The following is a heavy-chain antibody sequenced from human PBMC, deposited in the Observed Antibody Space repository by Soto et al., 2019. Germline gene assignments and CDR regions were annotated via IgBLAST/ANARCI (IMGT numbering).Heavy chain of an antibody. CDR3: AKSPLGYCSGGSCYPPHYFDY. V-gene: IGHV3-23*01. D-gene: IGHD2-15*01. CDR2: VGGSGDST. J-gene: IGHJ4*02. Sequence: EVQLLDSGGGLVQPGGSLRLSCAASGFTFSNYAMSWVRQAPGKGLEWVSGVGGSGDSTYYADCVKGRFTISRDNSKDPLYLQMNSLRAEDTAVYYCAKSPLGYCSGGSCYPPHYFDYWGQGTLVTVSS. CDR1: GFTFSNYA.